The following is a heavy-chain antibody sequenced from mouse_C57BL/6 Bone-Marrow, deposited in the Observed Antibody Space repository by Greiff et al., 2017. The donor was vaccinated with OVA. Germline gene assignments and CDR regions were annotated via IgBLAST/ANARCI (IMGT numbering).Heavy chain of an antibody. CDR2: IYPGSGST. Sequence: QVQLQQPGAELVKPGASVKMSCKASGYTFTSYWITWVKQRPGQGLEWIGDIYPGSGSTNYNEKFKSKATLTVDTSSSTAYMQLSSLTSEDSAVYYCAGLEFYYGSSYAMDYWGQGTSVTVSS. J-gene: IGHJ4*01. D-gene: IGHD1-1*01. V-gene: IGHV1-55*01. CDR1: GYTFTSYW. CDR3: AGLEFYYGSSYAMDY.